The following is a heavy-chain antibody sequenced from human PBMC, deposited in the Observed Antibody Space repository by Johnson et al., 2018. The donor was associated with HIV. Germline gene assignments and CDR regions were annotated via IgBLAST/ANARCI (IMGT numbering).Heavy chain of an antibody. CDR1: GFTFDDYG. CDR2: ISWNSGSI. D-gene: IGHD6-6*01. CDR3: AKGGIATRFFDI. J-gene: IGHJ3*02. V-gene: IGHV3-20*04. Sequence: MQLVESGGGVVRPGGSLRLSCAASGFTFDDYGMSCVRQAPGKGLEWVSGISWNSGSIDYADSVKGRFSISRDNPKNTLYLQMNSLRAEDTALYYCAKGGIATRFFDIWGQGTMVTVSS.